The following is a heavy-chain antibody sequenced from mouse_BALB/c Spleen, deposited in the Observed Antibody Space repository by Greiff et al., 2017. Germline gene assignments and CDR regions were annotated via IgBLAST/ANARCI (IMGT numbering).Heavy chain of an antibody. CDR2: IDPENGDT. CDR3: NGFYYDYDGYAMDY. D-gene: IGHD2-4*01. J-gene: IGHJ4*01. CDR1: GFNIKDYY. Sequence: VQLQQSGAELVRSGASVKLSCTASGFNIKDYYMHWVKQRPEQGLEWIGWIDPENGDTEYAPKFQGKATMTADTSSNTAYLQLSSLTSEDTAVYYCNGFYYDYDGYAMDYWGQGTSVTVSS. V-gene: IGHV14-4*02.